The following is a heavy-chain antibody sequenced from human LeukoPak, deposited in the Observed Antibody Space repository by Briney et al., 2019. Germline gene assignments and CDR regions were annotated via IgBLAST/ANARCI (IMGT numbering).Heavy chain of an antibody. V-gene: IGHV3-23*01. CDR3: AKTYSNYLTYYFYYMDV. Sequence: GGSLRLSCAASGFTFSSYAMSWVRQAPGKGLEWVSSNSISGDNTYYADSVKGRFTISRDNSKNTLYLQMNSLRAEDTAVYYCAKTYSNYLTYYFYYMDVWGKGTTVTVSS. CDR1: GFTFSSYA. J-gene: IGHJ6*03. D-gene: IGHD4-11*01. CDR2: NSISGDNT.